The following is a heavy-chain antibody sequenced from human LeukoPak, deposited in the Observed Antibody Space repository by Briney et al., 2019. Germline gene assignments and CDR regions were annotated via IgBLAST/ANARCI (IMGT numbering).Heavy chain of an antibody. V-gene: IGHV4-39*01. CDR1: GGSITSSSSY. D-gene: IGHD2-15*01. CDR2: IYYSGTT. Sequence: PSQTLSLTCPVSGGSITSSSSYWGWIRQPPGKGLEWIGTIYYSGTTYYNPSLESRVTISIDAAKNQFSLMLTSVTAADTAVYYCARLVPPGGGDCTGSNCHTVYYFDYWGQGTLVTVSS. CDR3: ARLVPPGGGDCTGSNCHTVYYFDY. J-gene: IGHJ4*02.